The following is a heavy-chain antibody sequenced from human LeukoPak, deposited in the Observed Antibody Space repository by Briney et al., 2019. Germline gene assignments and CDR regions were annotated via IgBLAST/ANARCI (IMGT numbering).Heavy chain of an antibody. D-gene: IGHD3-3*01. V-gene: IGHV3-21*01. J-gene: IGHJ2*01. CDR2: ISSSSSYI. CDR3: ARVGESYDLLSGYQNSYFDL. CDR1: GFTFSSYT. Sequence: GGSLRLSCAASGFTFSSYTINWVRQAPGKGLEWVSSISSSSSYIYYADSVKGRFTISRDNAKTSLYLQMNSLRAEDTAVYFCARVGESYDLLSGYQNSYFDLWGRGTPVTVSS.